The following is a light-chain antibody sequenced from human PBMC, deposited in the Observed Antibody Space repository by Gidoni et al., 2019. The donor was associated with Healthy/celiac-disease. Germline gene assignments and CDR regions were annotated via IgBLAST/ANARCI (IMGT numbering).Light chain of an antibody. J-gene: IGLJ1*01. CDR1: SSDVGGYNY. V-gene: IGLV2-14*03. CDR3: RSYTSSSTLIV. Sequence: QSALTQPASVSGSPGQSITISCTGTSSDVGGYNYVSWYQQHPGKAPNLMIYDVSNRPSGVSNRFSGSKSGNTASLTISGLQAEDEADYYCRSYTSSSTLIVFGTGTKVTVL. CDR2: DVS.